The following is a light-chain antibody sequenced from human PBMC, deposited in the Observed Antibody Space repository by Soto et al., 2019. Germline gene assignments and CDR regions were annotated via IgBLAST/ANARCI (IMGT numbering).Light chain of an antibody. CDR1: SSDVGGYNY. CDR3: CSYAGSYTYV. V-gene: IGLV2-11*01. Sequence: QSVLTQPRSVSGSPEQSVTISCTGTSSDVGGYNYVSWYQQHPGKAPKVMIYDVSKRPSGVPDRFSGSKSGNTASLTISGLQAEDEADYYCCSYAGSYTYVFGTGTKVTVL. CDR2: DVS. J-gene: IGLJ1*01.